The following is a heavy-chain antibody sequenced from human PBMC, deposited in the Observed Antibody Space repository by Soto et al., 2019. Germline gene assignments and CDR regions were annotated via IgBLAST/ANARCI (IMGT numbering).Heavy chain of an antibody. Sequence: SETLSLTCTVSGGSISSYYWSWIRQPPGKGLEWIGYIYYSGSTNYNPSLKSRVTISVDTSKNQFSLKLSSVTAADTAVYYCARAPYYGSGNEWFDPWGQGTLVTVSS. CDR3: ARAPYYGSGNEWFDP. V-gene: IGHV4-59*01. D-gene: IGHD3-10*01. CDR1: GGSISSYY. CDR2: IYYSGST. J-gene: IGHJ5*02.